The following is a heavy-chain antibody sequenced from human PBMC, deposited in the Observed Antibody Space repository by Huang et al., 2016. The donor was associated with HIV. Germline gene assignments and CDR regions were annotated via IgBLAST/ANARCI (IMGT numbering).Heavy chain of an antibody. V-gene: IGHV3-48*04. CDR1: GFTFGDFN. D-gene: IGHD2-15*01. CDR3: ARESCSGGTCYLFDF. Sequence: EVQLVESGGGLVQPGTSMRISCEAFGFTFGDFNVEWVAQATGKVLEWISYISSRSNSKLYADSVKGRFTSSRDNARNSLYLQLKSLRVEDTAVYYCARESCSGGTCYLFDFWGQGVLVTVSS. CDR2: ISSRSNSK. J-gene: IGHJ4*02.